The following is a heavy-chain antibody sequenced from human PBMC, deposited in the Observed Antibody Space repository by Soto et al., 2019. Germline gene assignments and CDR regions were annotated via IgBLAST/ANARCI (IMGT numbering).Heavy chain of an antibody. J-gene: IGHJ6*02. CDR3: ARGRGSGSSFYYYGMDV. D-gene: IGHD3-10*01. Sequence: LSLTCTVSGGSISSYYWSWIRQPPGKGLEWIGYIYYSGSTNYNPSLKSRVTISVDTSKNQFSLKLSSVTAADTAVYYCARGRGSGSSFYYYGMDVWGQGTTVTVS. CDR1: GGSISSYY. CDR2: IYYSGST. V-gene: IGHV4-59*01.